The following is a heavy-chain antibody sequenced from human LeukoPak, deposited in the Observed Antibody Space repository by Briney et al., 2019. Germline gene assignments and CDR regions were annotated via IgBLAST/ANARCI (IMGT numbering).Heavy chain of an antibody. CDR3: ARAEYWYFDL. CDR2: ISSSSAYI. CDR1: GFTFSSYT. Sequence: GGSLRLSCAASGFTFSSYTMNWVRQVPGKGLEWVSSISSSSAYIHYADSVKGRFTISRDDAKNSLSLQMYSLRAEDTAVYYCARAEYWYFDLWGRGTLVTVSS. V-gene: IGHV3-21*01. D-gene: IGHD1-14*01. J-gene: IGHJ2*01.